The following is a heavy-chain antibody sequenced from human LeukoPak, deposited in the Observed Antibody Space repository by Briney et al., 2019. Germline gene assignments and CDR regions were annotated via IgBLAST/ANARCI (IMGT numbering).Heavy chain of an antibody. Sequence: GGSLRLSCAASGFTFSSYAMSWVRQAPGKGLEWVSGFSVSDATTYYADSVKGRFTITRDNSKNTLYLQMNSLRAEDTAVYYCARGGVYSSGWYVDYWGQGTLVTVSS. D-gene: IGHD6-19*01. J-gene: IGHJ4*02. CDR2: FSVSDATT. V-gene: IGHV3-23*01. CDR1: GFTFSSYA. CDR3: ARGGVYSSGWYVDY.